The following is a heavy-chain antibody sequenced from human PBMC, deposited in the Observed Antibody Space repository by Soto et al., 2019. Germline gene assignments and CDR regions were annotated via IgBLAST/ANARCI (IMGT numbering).Heavy chain of an antibody. CDR3: ARQGYSSGFQSLYYYYGMDV. CDR2: IYYSGST. J-gene: IGHJ6*02. V-gene: IGHV4-39*01. D-gene: IGHD6-19*01. Sequence: PSETLSLTCTVSGGSISSSSYYWGWIRQPPGKGLEWIGSIYYSGSTYYNPSLKSRVTISVDTSKNQFSLKLSSVTAADTAAYYCARQGYSSGFQSLYYYYGMDVWGQGTTVTVSS. CDR1: GGSISSSSYY.